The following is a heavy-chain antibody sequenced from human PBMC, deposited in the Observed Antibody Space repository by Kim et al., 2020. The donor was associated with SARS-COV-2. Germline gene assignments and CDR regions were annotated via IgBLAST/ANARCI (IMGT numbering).Heavy chain of an antibody. CDR3: AKSAITYSSSWLDY. CDR1: GFTFSSYG. CDR2: ISYDGSNK. J-gene: IGHJ4*02. V-gene: IGHV3-30*18. Sequence: GGSLRLSCAASGFTFSSYGMHWVRQAPGKGLEWVAVISYDGSNKYYADSVKGRFTISRDNSKNTLYLQMNSLRAEDTAVYYCAKSAITYSSSWLDYWGQGTLVTVSS. D-gene: IGHD6-13*01.